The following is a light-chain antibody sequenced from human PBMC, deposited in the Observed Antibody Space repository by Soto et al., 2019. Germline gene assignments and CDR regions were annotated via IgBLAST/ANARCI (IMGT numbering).Light chain of an antibody. J-gene: IGKJ5*01. Sequence: EIVMTQSPATLSVSPGERATLSCRASQSVSSNLAWYQHKPGQAPRLLISGASTRATGIPARFSGSGSGTDFTLTINRLEPEDFAVYYCQLYGISPHFGQGTRLEIK. V-gene: IGKV3-15*01. CDR3: QLYGISPH. CDR2: GAS. CDR1: QSVSSN.